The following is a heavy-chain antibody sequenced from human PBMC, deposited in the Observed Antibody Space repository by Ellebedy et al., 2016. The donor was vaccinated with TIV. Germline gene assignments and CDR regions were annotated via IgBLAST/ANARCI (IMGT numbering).Heavy chain of an antibody. CDR1: GGSVSSTRYY. V-gene: IGHV4-39*01. CDR3: ARTDPWQPIDD. Sequence: MPGGPLRLSCSVSGGSVSSTRYYWAWIRQPPGKGLEYIGSVYYSGSPYYNPSFKSRVTLSADTSKNQFSLNLRTVTAADTAVYYCARTDPWQPIDDWGQGILVSVSS. D-gene: IGHD2-21*02. CDR2: VYYSGSP. J-gene: IGHJ4*02.